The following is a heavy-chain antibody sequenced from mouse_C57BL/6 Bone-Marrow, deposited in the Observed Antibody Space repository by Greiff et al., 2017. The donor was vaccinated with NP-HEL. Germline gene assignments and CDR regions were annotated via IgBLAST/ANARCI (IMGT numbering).Heavy chain of an antibody. V-gene: IGHV5-16*01. Sequence: EVKLVESEGGLVQPGSSMKLSCTASGFTFSDYYMAWVRQVPEKGLEWVANINYDGSSTYYPDSLKSRFIISRDNAMNILYLQMSSLKSEDTATYYCARESLLYYYGPWFAYWGQGTLVTVSA. CDR3: ARESLLYYYGPWFAY. J-gene: IGHJ3*01. CDR1: GFTFSDYY. CDR2: INYDGSST. D-gene: IGHD1-1*01.